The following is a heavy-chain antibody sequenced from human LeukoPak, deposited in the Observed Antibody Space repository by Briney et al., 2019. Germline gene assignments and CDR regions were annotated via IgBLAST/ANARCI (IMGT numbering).Heavy chain of an antibody. V-gene: IGHV3-48*04. CDR2: ISSSRRTI. CDR3: ARDGDSGGYYYGPFDN. CDR1: GFTFSLFG. D-gene: IGHD3-22*01. Sequence: GGSLRLSCAASGFTFSLFGMTWVRQAPGKGLEWISYISSSRRTINYADSVKGRFTISRDNAKNSLYLQMNNLRAEDTAVYYCARDGDSGGYYYGPFDNWGQGTLVAVSS. J-gene: IGHJ4*02.